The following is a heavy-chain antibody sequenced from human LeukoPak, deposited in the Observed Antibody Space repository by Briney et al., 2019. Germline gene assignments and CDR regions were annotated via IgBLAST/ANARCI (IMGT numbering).Heavy chain of an antibody. D-gene: IGHD3-3*01. Sequence: PGGSLRLSCAASGFTFSSYDMNWVRQTPERGLEWTSLISSGGDVIKYADSVKDRFAISRDKAKKSLYLQMSSLRAEDTAVYYCASQLWSGHFHSWGQGTLVTVS. J-gene: IGHJ1*01. CDR1: GFTFSSYD. CDR2: ISSGGDVI. CDR3: ASQLWSGHFHS. V-gene: IGHV3-48*03.